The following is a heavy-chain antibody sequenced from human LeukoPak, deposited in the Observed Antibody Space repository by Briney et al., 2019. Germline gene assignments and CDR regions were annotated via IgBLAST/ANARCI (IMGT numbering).Heavy chain of an antibody. J-gene: IGHJ4*02. CDR2: VYYSGST. V-gene: IGHV4-59*01. CDR3: ARGRAVPGTPIDY. CDR1: GGSISNYY. D-gene: IGHD6-19*01. Sequence: SETLSLTCTVSGGSISNYYWSWIRQPPGKELERIAYVYYSGSTNYNPSLKSRVTISVDTSKNQFSLKLSSMTAADTAVYYCARGRAVPGTPIDYWGQGTLVTVSS.